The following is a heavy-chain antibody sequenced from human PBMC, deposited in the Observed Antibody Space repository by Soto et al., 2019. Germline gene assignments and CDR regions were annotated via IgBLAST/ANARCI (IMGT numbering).Heavy chain of an antibody. D-gene: IGHD5-12*01. CDR1: GGSISSYY. Sequence: WETLSLTCTVSGGSISSYYWSWIRQPPGKGLEWIGYIYYSGSTNYNPSLKSRVTISVDTSKNQFSLKLSSVTAADTAVYYCARARWLQFPVGPWGQGTLVTVSS. V-gene: IGHV4-59*01. CDR3: ARARWLQFPVGP. J-gene: IGHJ5*02. CDR2: IYYSGST.